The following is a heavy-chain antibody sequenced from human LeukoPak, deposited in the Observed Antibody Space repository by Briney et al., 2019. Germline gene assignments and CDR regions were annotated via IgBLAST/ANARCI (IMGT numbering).Heavy chain of an antibody. J-gene: IGHJ4*02. CDR3: ARGTYCSGGSCYSFDY. CDR1: GFTFSSYS. V-gene: IGHV3-21*01. D-gene: IGHD2-15*01. Sequence: GGSLRLSCAASGFTFSSYSMNWVRQAPGKGLEWVSSISSSSSYIYYADSVKGRFTISRDNAKNSLYLQMNSLSAEDTAVYYCARGTYCSGGSCYSFDYWGQGTLVTVSS. CDR2: ISSSSSYI.